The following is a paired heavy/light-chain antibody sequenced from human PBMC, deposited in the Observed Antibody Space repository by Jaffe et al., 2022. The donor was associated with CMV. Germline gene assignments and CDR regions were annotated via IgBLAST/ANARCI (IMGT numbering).Heavy chain of an antibody. Sequence: QVQLVESGGGVVQPGRSLRLSCEASGFTFGSYGMHWVRQAPGKGLEWVAVIWYDGSGKYYADSVKGRFTISRDNSKNTLFLHMNSLRAEDTAIYFCARNYFFDTGGHLDHWGQGTLVTVSS. CDR2: IWYDGSGK. V-gene: IGHV3-33*01. CDR1: GFTFGSYG. CDR3: ARNYFFDTGGHLDH. J-gene: IGHJ4*02. D-gene: IGHD2-8*02.
Light chain of an antibody. V-gene: IGKV1-5*03. CDR1: QTISNW. Sequence: DIQMTQSPSTLSASVGDRVTITCRASQTISNWLAWYQQKPGKAPKLLIYKASSLENGVPSRFSGSGSGTEFTLTISGLQPDDFATYYCQQYHSYSAFGQGTRLEIK. CDR2: KAS. CDR3: QQYHSYSA. J-gene: IGKJ5*01.